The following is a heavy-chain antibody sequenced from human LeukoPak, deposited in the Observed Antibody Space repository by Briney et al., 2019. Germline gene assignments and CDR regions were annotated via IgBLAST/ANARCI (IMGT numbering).Heavy chain of an antibody. CDR2: ISSSSSYI. J-gene: IGHJ6*02. V-gene: IGHV3-21*01. CDR1: GFTFSSYS. Sequence: PGGSLRLSCAASGFTFSSYSMNWVRQAPGKGLEWVSSISSSSSYIYYADSVKGRFTISRDNAKNSLYLQMNSLRAEDTAVYYCARDRPFSGYDLAYYYYGMDVWGQGTTVTVSS. D-gene: IGHD5-12*01. CDR3: ARDRPFSGYDLAYYYYGMDV.